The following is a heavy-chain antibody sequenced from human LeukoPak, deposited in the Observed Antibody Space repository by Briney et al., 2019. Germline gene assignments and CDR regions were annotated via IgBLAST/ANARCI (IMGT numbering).Heavy chain of an antibody. CDR2: INPSGGST. J-gene: IGHJ3*02. Sequence: ASVKVSCKASGYTFSNYYIHWVRQAPGQGLEWMGMINPSGGSTGYAQKFQDRVTMTRDTSTSTIYMELSSLRSEDTAVFYCARSAYYESAFDIWGQGTTVTVSS. CDR1: GYTFSNYY. D-gene: IGHD3-22*01. V-gene: IGHV1-46*01. CDR3: ARSAYYESAFDI.